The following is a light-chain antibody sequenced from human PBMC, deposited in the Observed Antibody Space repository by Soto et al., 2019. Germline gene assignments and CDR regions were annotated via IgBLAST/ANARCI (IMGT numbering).Light chain of an antibody. CDR2: GAS. V-gene: IGKV3-20*01. Sequence: VCTQSPGTLSLSPGESATVSCLASQTVSITYLTWYQQKPGQAPRRRILGASKRATGIPDRFSGSGSGRDFTLTINRLEPEEFAVDYCHPYGSSRTFGQGTKL. CDR3: HPYGSSRT. J-gene: IGKJ1*01. CDR1: QTVSITY.